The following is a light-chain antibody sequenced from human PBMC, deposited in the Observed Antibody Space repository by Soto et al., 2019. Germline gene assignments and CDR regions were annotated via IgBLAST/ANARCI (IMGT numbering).Light chain of an antibody. J-gene: IGLJ1*01. CDR2: SNN. V-gene: IGLV1-47*02. CDR1: SSNIESNY. Sequence: QAVVTQPPSASGTPGQRVTISCSGSSSNIESNYVYWYQQLPGTAPKLLIYSNNQRPSGVPDRFSGSKSGTSASLAISGLRSEDEADYYCGSYTGSIYVFGTGTKVTVL. CDR3: GSYTGSIYV.